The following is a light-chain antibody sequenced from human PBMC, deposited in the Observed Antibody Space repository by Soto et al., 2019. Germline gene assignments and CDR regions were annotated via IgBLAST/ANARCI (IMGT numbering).Light chain of an antibody. V-gene: IGKV1-5*01. Sequence: DIQMTQSPSTLSASAGDRVAITCLASQTVSTWLAWYQQKPGTAPRLLIYGASSLNSGVPSRFSGSGSGTEFTLSISSLQPDDFATYYCQQYDSYSWTFGQGTKVDIK. CDR3: QQYDSYSWT. CDR1: QTVSTW. CDR2: GAS. J-gene: IGKJ1*01.